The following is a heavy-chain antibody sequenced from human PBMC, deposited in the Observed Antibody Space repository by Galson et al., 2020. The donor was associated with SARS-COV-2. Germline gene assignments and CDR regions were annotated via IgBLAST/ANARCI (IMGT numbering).Heavy chain of an antibody. CDR2: TYYSGST. CDR1: GGTISSGGYY. Sequence: SETLSLTCTVPGGTISSGGYYWSWIRQHPGTGLEWIGYTYYSGSTYYNPSLKSRVTISVDTSKNQFSLKLSSVTAADTAVYYCARGNGITIFGVVIIGAFDIWGQGTMVTVSS. D-gene: IGHD3-3*01. J-gene: IGHJ3*02. V-gene: IGHV4-31*03. CDR3: ARGNGITIFGVVIIGAFDI.